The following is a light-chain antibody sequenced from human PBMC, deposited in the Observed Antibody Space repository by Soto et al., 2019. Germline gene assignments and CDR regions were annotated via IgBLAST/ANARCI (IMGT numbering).Light chain of an antibody. J-gene: IGKJ1*01. Sequence: EIVLSMSTDTQSVAPGERADLGGRPSQSVSSSYLAWYQQKPGQAPRLLSYGASSRATGIPDRFSGSGSGTDFTLTISSLQSEDFAVYYCQQYNNWPRTFGQGTKVDIK. CDR1: QSVSSSY. CDR3: QQYNNWPRT. CDR2: GAS. V-gene: IGKV3D-15*01.